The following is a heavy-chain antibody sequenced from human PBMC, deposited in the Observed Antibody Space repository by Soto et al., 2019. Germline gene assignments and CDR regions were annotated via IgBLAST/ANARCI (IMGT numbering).Heavy chain of an antibody. CDR3: ARAFGSTMPSLF. CDR2: IYYSGST. D-gene: IGHD2-2*01. J-gene: IGHJ4*02. CDR1: GGYISSYY. Sequence: ETLSLTCTVPGGYISSYYWTWIRQPPGKGLEWIGYIYYSGSTNYNPSLKSRVTMSIDTSKNQFSLKLSSVTAADTAAYYCARAFGSTMPSLFWGQGTLVTVSS. V-gene: IGHV4-59*01.